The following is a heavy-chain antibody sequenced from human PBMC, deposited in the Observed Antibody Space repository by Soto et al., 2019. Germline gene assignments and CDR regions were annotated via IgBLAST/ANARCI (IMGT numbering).Heavy chain of an antibody. CDR1: GGTFSNYT. V-gene: IGHV1-69*08. D-gene: IGHD4-17*01. CDR3: ARDVGLGPVTVSTHVDY. J-gene: IGHJ4*02. CDR2: IIPILDIA. Sequence: QVQLVQSGAEVKKPGSSVKVSCKASGGTFSNYTITWVRQAPGQGLEWMGRIIPILDIANYAKKFQGRVTITADKSTSTAYMELSSLRSEDTAVYYCARDVGLGPVTVSTHVDYWGQGTRVIVSS.